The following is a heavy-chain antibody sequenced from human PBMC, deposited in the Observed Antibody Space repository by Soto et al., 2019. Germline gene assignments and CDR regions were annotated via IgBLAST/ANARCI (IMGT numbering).Heavy chain of an antibody. Sequence: AGGALRLSCAASGVTLSRYAISLVRQAPGKGLEWVSAISGSGGSTYYADSVKGRFTISRDNSKNTLYLQMDSLRAEDTAVYYCAPYCSSTSCDDYWGQGTLVTVSS. CDR3: APYCSSTSCDDY. J-gene: IGHJ4*02. V-gene: IGHV3-23*01. D-gene: IGHD2-2*01. CDR1: GVTLSRYA. CDR2: ISGSGGST.